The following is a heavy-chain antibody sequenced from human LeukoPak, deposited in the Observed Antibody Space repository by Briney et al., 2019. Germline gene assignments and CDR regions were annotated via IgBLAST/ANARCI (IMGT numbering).Heavy chain of an antibody. CDR1: GFTFSDHY. J-gene: IGHJ4*02. CDR3: ARASATGAPYFEY. Sequence: GGSLRLSCAASGFTFSDHYMDWVRQAPGKGLEWVGRTRNKANSYTTEYAASVKGRFTISRDDSKNSLYLQMNSLKTEDTAVHYCARASATGAPYFEYWGQGTLVTVSS. D-gene: IGHD1-26*01. CDR2: TRNKANSYTT. V-gene: IGHV3-72*01.